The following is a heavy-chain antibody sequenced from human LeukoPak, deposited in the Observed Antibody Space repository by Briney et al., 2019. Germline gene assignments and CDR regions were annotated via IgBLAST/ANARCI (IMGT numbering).Heavy chain of an antibody. Sequence: PSETLSLTCTVSGGSISSYYWSWIRQPPGKGLEWIGSFYYTGNTYYNPSLRSRVTISVGTSRNQFSLRLNSVTAADTAVYYCAKDVGSWGQGTLVVVSS. CDR2: FYYTGNT. CDR1: GGSISSYY. J-gene: IGHJ4*02. V-gene: IGHV4-59*12. CDR3: AKDVGS.